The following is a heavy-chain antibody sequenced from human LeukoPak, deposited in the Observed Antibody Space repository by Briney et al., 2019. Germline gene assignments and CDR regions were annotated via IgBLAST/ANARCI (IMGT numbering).Heavy chain of an antibody. J-gene: IGHJ4*02. Sequence: GGSLRLSCAASGFTFSSYGMHWVRQAPGKGLEWVAFIRYDGSNKYYADSVKGRFTISRDNSKNTLYLQMNSLRAEDTAVYYCAKDTASGIAAAGSDYWGQGTLVTVSS. CDR3: AKDTASGIAAAGSDY. CDR2: IRYDGSNK. CDR1: GFTFSSYG. V-gene: IGHV3-30*02. D-gene: IGHD6-13*01.